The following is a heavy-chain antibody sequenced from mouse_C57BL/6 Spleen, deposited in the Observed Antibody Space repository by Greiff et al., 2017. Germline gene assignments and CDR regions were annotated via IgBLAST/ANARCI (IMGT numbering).Heavy chain of an antibody. CDR2: IYPGDGDT. Sequence: VQLQQSGPELVKPGASVKISCKASGYAFSSSWMTWVKQRPGQGLEWIGRIYPGDGDTNYNGKFKGKATLTADKSSSTAYMQLSSLTSEDAAVYFCAGYQYSYFDGWGQGTTLTVAS. D-gene: IGHD2-12*01. J-gene: IGHJ2*01. CDR1: GYAFSSSW. V-gene: IGHV1-82*01. CDR3: AGYQYSYFDG.